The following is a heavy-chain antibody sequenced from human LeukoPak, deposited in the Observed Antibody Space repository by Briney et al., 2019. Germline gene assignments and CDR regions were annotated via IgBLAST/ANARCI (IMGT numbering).Heavy chain of an antibody. CDR2: IYYSGST. J-gene: IGHJ5*02. V-gene: IGHV4-30-4*01. CDR3: ARARTYYYDTYNWFDP. Sequence: SQTLSLTCTVSGGSISSGDYYWSWIRQPPGKGLEWIGYIYYSGSTYYNPSLKSRVTISVDTSKNQFSLKLSSVTAADTAVYYCARARTYYYDTYNWFDPWGQGTLVTVSS. CDR1: GGSISSGDYY. D-gene: IGHD3-22*01.